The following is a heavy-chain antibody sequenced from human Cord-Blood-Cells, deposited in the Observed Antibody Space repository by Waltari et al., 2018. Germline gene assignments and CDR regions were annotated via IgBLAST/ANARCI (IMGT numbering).Heavy chain of an antibody. CDR2: ISGSGGST. CDR3: AKGHYDILTGYSYFDY. CDR1: GFTFSSYA. D-gene: IGHD3-9*01. V-gene: IGHV3-23*01. J-gene: IGHJ4*02. Sequence: SCAASGFTFSSYAMSWVRQAPGKGLEWVSAISGSGGSTYYADSVKGRFTISRDNSKNTLYLQMNSLRAEDTAVYYCAKGHYDILTGYSYFDYWGQGTLVTVSS.